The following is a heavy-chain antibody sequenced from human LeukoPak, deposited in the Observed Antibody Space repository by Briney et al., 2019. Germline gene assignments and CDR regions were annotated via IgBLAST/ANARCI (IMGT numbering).Heavy chain of an antibody. CDR1: GFTFSSNA. CDR3: AKDRANFGY. CDR2: LSGSGVST. V-gene: IGHV3-23*01. J-gene: IGHJ4*02. Sequence: QPGASLRLSCAASGFTFSSNAMSWVRQAPGKGLEWVSGLSGSGVSTYYADSVKGLFTISRDNSKNTLYLQMNSLRAEDTAVYYCAKDRANFGYWGQGTLVTVSS.